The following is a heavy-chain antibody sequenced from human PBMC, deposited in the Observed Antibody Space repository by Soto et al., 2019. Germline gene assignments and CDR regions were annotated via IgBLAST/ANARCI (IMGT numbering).Heavy chain of an antibody. Sequence: PSETLSLTCAVYGGSFSGYYWSWIRQPPGKGLEWIGEINHSGSTNYNPPLKSRVTISVDTSKNQFSLKLSSVTAADTAVYYCASQEASYNWFDPWGQGTLVTVSS. J-gene: IGHJ5*02. CDR1: GGSFSGYY. V-gene: IGHV4-34*01. CDR3: ASQEASYNWFDP. CDR2: INHSGST.